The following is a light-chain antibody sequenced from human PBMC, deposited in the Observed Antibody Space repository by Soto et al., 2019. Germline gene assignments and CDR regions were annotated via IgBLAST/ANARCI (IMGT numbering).Light chain of an antibody. CDR2: GTS. Sequence: EIVMTQSPVTLSVSPGERATLSCRASQNISRSLAWYQQKPGQGPSLLIYGTSTRAGGVPARFSGGGSGTDFTLTISRLEPEDFAVYYCQQRSNWPPWTFGQGTKVDIK. J-gene: IGKJ1*01. CDR1: QNISRS. CDR3: QQRSNWPPWT. V-gene: IGKV3-11*01.